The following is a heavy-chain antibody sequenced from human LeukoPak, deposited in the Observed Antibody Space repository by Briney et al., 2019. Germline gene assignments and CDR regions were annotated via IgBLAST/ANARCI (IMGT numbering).Heavy chain of an antibody. Sequence: GGSLRLSFAASGFTFSSYGMNWVRQAPGKGLEWVSFISSSSSYIYYADSVKGRFTISRDNAKNSLYLQMNSLRAEDTAVYYCARDLRSSGYYAFDYWGQGTLVTVSS. V-gene: IGHV3-21*01. CDR1: GFTFSSYG. D-gene: IGHD3-22*01. CDR2: ISSSSSYI. J-gene: IGHJ4*02. CDR3: ARDLRSSGYYAFDY.